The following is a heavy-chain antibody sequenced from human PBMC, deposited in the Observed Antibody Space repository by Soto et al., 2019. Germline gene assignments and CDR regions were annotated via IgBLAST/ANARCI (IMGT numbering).Heavy chain of an antibody. CDR3: ASQQQLVREGAYYCHY. CDR1: AESSRGCI. J-gene: IGHJ4*02. Sequence: PSEKLSVTYAVYAESSRGCIWTWFRHPPGKGLQWIGQINHSGSASYNPSLKSRVTISVHTSNSQFSLELSSVTAADTAVYYCASQQQLVREGAYYCHYWGQGTLVTVS. V-gene: IGHV4-34*01. D-gene: IGHD6-13*01. CDR2: INHSGSA.